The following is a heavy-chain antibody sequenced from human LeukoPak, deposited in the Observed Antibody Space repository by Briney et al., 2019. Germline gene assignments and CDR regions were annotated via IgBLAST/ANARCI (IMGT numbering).Heavy chain of an antibody. CDR2: ISGSGGST. V-gene: IGHV3-23*01. CDR3: AKRGYSSGWPNAEYFQH. D-gene: IGHD6-19*01. Sequence: GGSLRLSCAASGFTFSSYAMSWVRQAPGKGLEWVSAISGSGGSTYYADSVKGRFTISRDNSKNTLYLQMNSLRAEDTAVYYCAKRGYSSGWPNAEYFQHWGQSTLVTVSS. CDR1: GFTFSSYA. J-gene: IGHJ1*01.